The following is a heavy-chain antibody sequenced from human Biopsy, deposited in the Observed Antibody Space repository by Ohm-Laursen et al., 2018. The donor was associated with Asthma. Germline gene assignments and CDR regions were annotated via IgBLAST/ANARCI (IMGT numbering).Heavy chain of an antibody. CDR2: IYSGGTS. V-gene: IGHV3-53*01. CDR3: ARGDSSNWSHYYFDY. D-gene: IGHD3-22*01. CDR1: GSAVSRDY. Sequence: SLRLSCAASGSAVSRDYIFWVRQAPGKGLEWVSVIYSGGTSHTAVSVRGRFTISRDYSKNTLYLQMHSLRAEDTAVYYCARGDSSNWSHYYFDYWGQGTLVTVSS. J-gene: IGHJ4*02.